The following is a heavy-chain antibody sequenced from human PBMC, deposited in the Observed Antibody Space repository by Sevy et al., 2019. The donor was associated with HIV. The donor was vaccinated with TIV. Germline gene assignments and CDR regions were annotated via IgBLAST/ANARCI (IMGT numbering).Heavy chain of an antibody. CDR3: ARPSDTSALFKWAFDI. CDR1: GGTFSSSA. D-gene: IGHD3-22*01. V-gene: IGHV1-69*01. CDR2: IIPIFGTT. J-gene: IGHJ3*02. Sequence: KVSCKASGGTFSSSAITWVRQAPGQGLEWMGGIIPIFGTTNYAQNFQGRVTITADESTSTAYMELSSLRSEDTAVYYCARPSDTSALFKWAFDIWGPGTMVTVSS.